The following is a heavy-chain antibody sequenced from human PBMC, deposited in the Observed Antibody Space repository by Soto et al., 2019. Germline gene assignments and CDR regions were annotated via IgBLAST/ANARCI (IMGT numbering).Heavy chain of an antibody. J-gene: IGHJ3*02. CDR3: ARPSSSIAAFDI. Sequence: SETLSLTCIVSGGSISSYYWNWIRQAPGKGLEWIGYFYFSGITNYNPSLKSRVTISVDTSKNQFSLKLTSVTAADTAVYYCARPSSSIAAFDIWGQGTMVTVSS. CDR1: GGSISSYY. D-gene: IGHD6-6*01. V-gene: IGHV4-59*01. CDR2: FYFSGIT.